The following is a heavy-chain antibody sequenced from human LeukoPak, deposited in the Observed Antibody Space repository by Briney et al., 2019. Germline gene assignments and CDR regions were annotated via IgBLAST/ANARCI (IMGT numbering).Heavy chain of an antibody. D-gene: IGHD6-13*01. CDR1: GGSFSGYY. J-gene: IGHJ4*02. Sequence: SETLSLTCAVYGGSFSGYYWSWIRQPPGKGLEWIGEINHSGSTNYNPSLKSRVTISVDTSKNQFSLKLSSVTAADTAVYYCARDFLGVSSWFGYWGQGTLVTVSS. CDR2: INHSGST. V-gene: IGHV4-34*01. CDR3: ARDFLGVSSWFGY.